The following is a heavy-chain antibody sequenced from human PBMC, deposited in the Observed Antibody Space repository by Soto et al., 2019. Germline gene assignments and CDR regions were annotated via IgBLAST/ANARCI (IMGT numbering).Heavy chain of an antibody. Sequence: GGSLRLSCAASGFTFSSYWMSWVRQAPGKGLEWVANIKQDGSEKYYVDSVKGRFTISRDNAKNSLYLQMNSLRAEDTAVYYCARGETRRDIVVVVAAIRGYYMDVWGKGTTVTVSS. CDR1: GFTFSSYW. CDR2: IKQDGSEK. D-gene: IGHD2-15*01. J-gene: IGHJ6*03. V-gene: IGHV3-7*04. CDR3: ARGETRRDIVVVVAAIRGYYMDV.